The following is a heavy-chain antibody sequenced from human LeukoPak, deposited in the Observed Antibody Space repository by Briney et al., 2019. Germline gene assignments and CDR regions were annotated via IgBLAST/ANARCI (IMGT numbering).Heavy chain of an antibody. J-gene: IGHJ4*02. CDR1: GDSISSSSYY. CDR2: IFYSGST. CDR3: ARDPDY. Sequence: SETLSLTCTVSGDSISSSSYYRGWVRQPPGKGLEWIGSIFYSGSTYYNPSLKSRVTISVDTSKNQFSLKLRSMTAADTAVYYCARDPDYWGQGTLVTVSS. V-gene: IGHV4-39*02.